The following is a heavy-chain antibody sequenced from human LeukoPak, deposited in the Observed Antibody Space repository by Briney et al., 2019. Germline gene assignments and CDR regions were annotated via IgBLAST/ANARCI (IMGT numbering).Heavy chain of an antibody. D-gene: IGHD3-10*01. CDR2: VKSYNAGGTT. V-gene: IGHV3-15*01. Sequence: GGSLRLSCAASGFSIENDWMSWVRQAPGKGLEGVGRVKSYNAGGTTHYAAPVKGRFIISRDDSKNMLYLQMDSLKTEDTAVYYCTLIQGWGAGSYFLDYWGQGALVTVSS. CDR1: GFSIENDW. CDR3: TLIQGWGAGSYFLDY. J-gene: IGHJ4*02.